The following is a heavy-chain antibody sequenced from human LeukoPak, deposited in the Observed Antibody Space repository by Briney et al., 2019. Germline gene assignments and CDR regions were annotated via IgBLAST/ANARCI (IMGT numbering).Heavy chain of an antibody. CDR1: GGSFSSGGYY. D-gene: IGHD1-14*01. CDR3: ARDITGSNSYDY. Sequence: PSETLSLTCTVSGGSFSSGGYYWNWIRQHPGKGLEWIGYIHYSGSTYYNPSLKNRVAISMDTSKNQFSLKLSSVTAADTAVYYCARDITGSNSYDYWGQGTLVTVSS. V-gene: IGHV4-31*03. CDR2: IHYSGST. J-gene: IGHJ4*02.